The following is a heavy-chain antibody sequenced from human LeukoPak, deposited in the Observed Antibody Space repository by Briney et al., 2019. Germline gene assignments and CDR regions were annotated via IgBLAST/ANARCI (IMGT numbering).Heavy chain of an antibody. J-gene: IGHJ4*02. CDR3: VKHSGSYFVYYFDY. CDR2: ISGSGYNT. V-gene: IGHV3-23*01. D-gene: IGHD1-26*01. CDR1: GFTFSSYG. Sequence: GGSLRLSCGVSGFTFSSYGMSWVRQAPGKGLEWVSVISGSGYNTDYADSVKSRFTISRDNYRLYLQMNSLRPEDTAVYYCVKHSGSYFVYYFDYWGQGTLVTVSS.